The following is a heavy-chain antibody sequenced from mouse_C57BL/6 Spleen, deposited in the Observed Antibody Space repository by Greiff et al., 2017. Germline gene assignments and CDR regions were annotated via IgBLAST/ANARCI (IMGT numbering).Heavy chain of an antibody. Sequence: VQLQQSGAELVRPGASVKLSCKASGYTFTDYYINWVKQRPGQGLEWIARIYPGSGNTYYNEKFKGKATLTAEKSSSTAYMQLSSLTSEDSAVYFCARRVRGYYFDYWGQGTTLTVSS. D-gene: IGHD2-1*01. CDR3: ARRVRGYYFDY. V-gene: IGHV1-76*01. J-gene: IGHJ2*01. CDR1: GYTFTDYY. CDR2: IYPGSGNT.